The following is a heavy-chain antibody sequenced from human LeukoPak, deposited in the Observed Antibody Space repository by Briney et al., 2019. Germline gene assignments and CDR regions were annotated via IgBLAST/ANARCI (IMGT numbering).Heavy chain of an antibody. D-gene: IGHD6-13*01. J-gene: IGHJ4*02. CDR1: GFTFSSYA. CDR3: AKINGPGVAAAGFDY. CDR2: ISGSGGST. Sequence: PGGSLRLSCAASGFTFSSYAMSWVRQAPGKGLEWVSAISGSGGSTYYADSEKGRFTISRDNSKNTLYLQMSSLRAEDTAVYYCAKINGPGVAAAGFDYWGQGTLVTVSS. V-gene: IGHV3-23*01.